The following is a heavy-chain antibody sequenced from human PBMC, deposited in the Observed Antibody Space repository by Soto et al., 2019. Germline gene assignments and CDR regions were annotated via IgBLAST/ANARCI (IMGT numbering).Heavy chain of an antibody. J-gene: IGHJ4*02. Sequence: GGSLRLSCAASGFTFSSYAMSWGRQAPGKGLGWVSAISGSGGGTYYADSVNGRFTISRDNSKNTLYLQMNSLRAEDTAVYYCAKVGWLVPYFDYWGQGTLVTFSS. CDR2: ISGSGGGT. D-gene: IGHD6-19*01. V-gene: IGHV3-23*01. CDR3: AKVGWLVPYFDY. CDR1: GFTFSSYA.